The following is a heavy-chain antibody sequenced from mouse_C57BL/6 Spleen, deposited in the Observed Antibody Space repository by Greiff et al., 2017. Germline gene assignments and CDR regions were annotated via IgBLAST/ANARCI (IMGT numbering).Heavy chain of an antibody. D-gene: IGHD2-5*01. CDR1: GYIFTSYT. J-gene: IGHJ1*03. Sequence: QVQLQQSGAELARPGASVKMSCKASGYIFTSYTMHWVKQRPGQGLEWIGYINPSSGYAKYNQKFKDKATLTADKSSSTAYMQLSSLTSEDSAVYYCAREGYYSNCLNVWGTGTTVTVSS. CDR2: INPSSGYA. V-gene: IGHV1-4*01. CDR3: AREGYYSNCLNV.